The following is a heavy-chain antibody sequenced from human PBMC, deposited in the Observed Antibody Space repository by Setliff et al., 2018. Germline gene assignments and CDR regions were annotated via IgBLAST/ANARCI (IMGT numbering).Heavy chain of an antibody. CDR3: ARAPYYMDV. CDR1: GFTFSTYS. J-gene: IGHJ6*03. V-gene: IGHV3-48*01. CDR2: ISSRSDII. Sequence: PGGSLRLSCAASGFTFSTYSMNWVRQAPGKGLEWVSYISSRSDIIYYADSVKGRFTISRDKAKNSLYLRLNSLRAEDTAVYYCARAPYYMDVWGKGTTVTVSS.